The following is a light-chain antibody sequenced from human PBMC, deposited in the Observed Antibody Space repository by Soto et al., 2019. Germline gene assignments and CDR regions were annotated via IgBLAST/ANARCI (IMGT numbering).Light chain of an antibody. CDR3: QQYRSDPIT. Sequence: VLLVQTAESLALSPGQSENINCKSSQSXLSNSDNKTYLAWFQQKPGQPPKLLIYWASTRESGVPDRFSGSGSATDFTLTISSLQAEDVAVYYCQQYRSDPITAGQGTRLAI. J-gene: IGKJ5*01. V-gene: IGKV4-1*01. CDR1: QSXLSNSDNKTY. CDR2: WAS.